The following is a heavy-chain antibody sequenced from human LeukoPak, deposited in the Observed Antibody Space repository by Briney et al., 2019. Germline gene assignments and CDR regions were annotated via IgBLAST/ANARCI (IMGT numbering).Heavy chain of an antibody. CDR1: GFTFDDYD. CDR2: INWNGGST. D-gene: IGHD3-22*01. V-gene: IGHV3-20*04. CDR3: ARDQGSGYYYAPDY. J-gene: IGHJ4*02. Sequence: GGSLRLSCAASGFTFDDYDMSWVRQAPGKGLEWVSGINWNGGSTGYADSVKGRFTISRDNAKNSLYLQMNSLRAEDTALYYCARDQGSGYYYAPDYWGQGTLVTVSS.